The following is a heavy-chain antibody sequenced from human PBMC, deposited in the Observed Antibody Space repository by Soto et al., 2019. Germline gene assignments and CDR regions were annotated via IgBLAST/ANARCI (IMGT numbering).Heavy chain of an antibody. CDR1: GFTFRSHS. CDR3: ALSASPSLPLTPNWFDP. D-gene: IGHD2-2*01. V-gene: IGHV3-21*01. Sequence: PGGYLRLSSAASGFTFRSHSMNWVRQGPGKGLEWVSSIGTSSSYIYYADSVKGRFTISRDNAQNSLYLQMNSLSAEDTAVYYSALSASPSLPLTPNWFDPCGQGTLVTVSS. J-gene: IGHJ5*02. CDR2: IGTSSSYI.